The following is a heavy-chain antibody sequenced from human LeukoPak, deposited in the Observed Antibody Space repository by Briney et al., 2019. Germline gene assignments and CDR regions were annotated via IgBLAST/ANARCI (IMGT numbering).Heavy chain of an antibody. J-gene: IGHJ1*01. V-gene: IGHV3-53*01. CDR2: IYRGGST. Sequence: GGSLRLSCAASGFTFSSYAMSWVRQAPGEGLEWVSVIYRGGSTYYADSVKGRFTISRDNSKNTLYLQMNSLRAEDTAVYYCASEPYRPEHFQHWGQGTLVTVSS. CDR1: GFTFSSYA. CDR3: ASEPYRPEHFQH.